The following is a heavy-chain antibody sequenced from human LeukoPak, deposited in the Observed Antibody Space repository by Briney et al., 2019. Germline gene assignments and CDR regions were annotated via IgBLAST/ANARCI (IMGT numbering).Heavy chain of an antibody. CDR2: IYYSGST. V-gene: IGHV4-30-4*01. CDR1: GGSISSGDYY. D-gene: IGHD3-10*01. J-gene: IGHJ6*02. Sequence: SETLSLTCTVSGGSISSGDYYWSWIRQPPGKGLEWIGYIYYSGSTYYNPSLKSRVTISVDTSKNQFSLKRSSVTAADTAVYYCARGRVKGNGMDVWGQGTTVTVSS. CDR3: ARGRVKGNGMDV.